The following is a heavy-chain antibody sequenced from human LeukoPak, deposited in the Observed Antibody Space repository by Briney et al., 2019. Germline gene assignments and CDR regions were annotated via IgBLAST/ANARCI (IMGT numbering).Heavy chain of an antibody. V-gene: IGHV4-38-2*01. CDR3: ARVTYVDDMLYQYFDY. CDR1: SYSISSGSY. Sequence: PSETLSLTCAVSSYSISSGSYWGWIRQSPGMGLEWVGSIFHSGNSYYNPSLKSRLTMSVDTSKNQFSLKLTSVTAADTALYYCARVTYVDDMLYQYFDYWGQGILVTVSS. D-gene: IGHD4-17*01. CDR2: IFHSGNS. J-gene: IGHJ4*02.